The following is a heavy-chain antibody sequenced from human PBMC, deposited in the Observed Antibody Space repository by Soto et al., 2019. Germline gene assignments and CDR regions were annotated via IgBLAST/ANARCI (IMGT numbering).Heavy chain of an antibody. D-gene: IGHD3-10*02. CDR2: IYYSGST. Sequence: QVQLQESGPGLVKPSETLSLTCTVSGGSISSYYWSWIRQPPGKGLEWIGYIYYSGSTNYNPSLKSRGPISVDTSKNQFSLKLSSVTAADPAVYYCARTLFGWGMWFDPWGQGTLVTVSS. V-gene: IGHV4-59*01. CDR1: GGSISSYY. CDR3: ARTLFGWGMWFDP. J-gene: IGHJ5*02.